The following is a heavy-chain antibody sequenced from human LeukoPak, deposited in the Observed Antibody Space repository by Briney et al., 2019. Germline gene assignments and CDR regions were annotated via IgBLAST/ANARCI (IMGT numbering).Heavy chain of an antibody. CDR3: ATGRDTAMVRLDY. J-gene: IGHJ4*02. V-gene: IGHV3-30*02. Sequence: PGGSLRLSCAASGFTFSSYGMHWVRQAPGKGLDWVAFIRYDGTNKYYADSVKGRFTISRDNSKNTMYLQMNSLRAEDTAVYFCATGRDTAMVRLDYWGQGTLVTVSS. D-gene: IGHD5-18*01. CDR2: IRYDGTNK. CDR1: GFTFSSYG.